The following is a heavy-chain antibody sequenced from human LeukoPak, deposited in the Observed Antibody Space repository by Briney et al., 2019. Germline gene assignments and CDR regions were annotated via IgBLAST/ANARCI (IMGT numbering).Heavy chain of an antibody. D-gene: IGHD6-19*01. Sequence: GGSLTPSCAPSASPFSSYGTHWVRQAPGNWPEWVAFIRYDGSREFYADSVKGRFTISRDNSKSTVFLQMSILRADDTAVYYCARDLGWLVKLDYWGQGTLVTVSS. CDR3: ARDLGWLVKLDY. V-gene: IGHV3-30*02. J-gene: IGHJ4*02. CDR1: ASPFSSYG. CDR2: IRYDGSRE.